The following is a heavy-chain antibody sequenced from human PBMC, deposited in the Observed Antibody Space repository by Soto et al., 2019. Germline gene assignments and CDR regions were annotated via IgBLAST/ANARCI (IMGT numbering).Heavy chain of an antibody. CDR3: TRLADY. Sequence: EVQLVESGGGLVQPGGSLRLSCAASGVTFSDHYMDWVRQAPGKGLEWVGRTRNKANSYTIEYAASVRGRFTISRDDSKNSLNLQMNSRKSEDPAVYYCTRLADYWGQGTLFTVSS. V-gene: IGHV3-72*01. J-gene: IGHJ4*02. CDR1: GVTFSDHY. CDR2: TRNKANSYTI.